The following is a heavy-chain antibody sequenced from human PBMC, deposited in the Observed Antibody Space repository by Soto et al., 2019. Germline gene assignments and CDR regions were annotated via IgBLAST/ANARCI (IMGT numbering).Heavy chain of an antibody. Sequence: QLLESGGGLVQPGGSLRLSCATSGFTFRSYAMSWVRQDPGQGLEWVSTITSSGGNTFYAGSVKGRFTISRDNSKRTLSLQITSLKAEDTAIYYCAKGNGAAGGRGAYFHSWGQGTLVTVSS. CDR1: GFTFRSYA. CDR3: AKGNGAAGGRGAYFHS. D-gene: IGHD6-13*01. CDR2: ITSSGGNT. J-gene: IGHJ4*02. V-gene: IGHV3-23*01.